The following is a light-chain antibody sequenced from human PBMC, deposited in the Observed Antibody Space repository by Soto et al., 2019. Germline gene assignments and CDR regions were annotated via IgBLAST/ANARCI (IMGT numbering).Light chain of an antibody. CDR1: SSDVGGYNY. Sequence: HSALTQPRSASGSPGQSITISCTGTSSDVGGYNYVSWYQPHPAKAPKLIIFDVSKRPSGVPNRFSGSKSGNTASLTISGLRAEDEADYYCCSYVGRNTYVFGTGTKLTVL. V-gene: IGLV2-11*01. J-gene: IGLJ1*01. CDR3: CSYVGRNTYV. CDR2: DVS.